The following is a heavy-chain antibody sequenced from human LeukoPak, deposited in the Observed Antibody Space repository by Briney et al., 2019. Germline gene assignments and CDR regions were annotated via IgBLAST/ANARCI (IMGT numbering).Heavy chain of an antibody. D-gene: IGHD3-10*01. Sequence: ASVKVSCKASGYTFTSYYMHWVRQAPGQRLEWMGIINPSGGSTSYAQKFQGRVTMTRDTSTSTVYMELSSLRSEDTAVYYCARDREITMVRGVIGGYFDYWGQGTLVTVSS. J-gene: IGHJ4*02. CDR3: ARDREITMVRGVIGGYFDY. CDR2: INPSGGST. CDR1: GYTFTSYY. V-gene: IGHV1-46*01.